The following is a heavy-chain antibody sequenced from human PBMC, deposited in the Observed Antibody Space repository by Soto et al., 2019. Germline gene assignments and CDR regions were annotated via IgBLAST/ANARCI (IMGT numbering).Heavy chain of an antibody. CDR1: RFSFSSYG. D-gene: IGHD3-10*01. J-gene: IGHJ6*04. CDR2: ISFDGSNK. V-gene: IGHV3-30*03. CDR3: AREDGGVGQWFGEGYYYYGMDV. Sequence: QVQLVESGGGVVQPGRSLRLSCAASRFSFSSYGMHWVRQAPGKGLEWVAVISFDGSNKYYGDSVKGRFTISRDNSKNTLYLQRDSLRAEDTALYYCAREDGGVGQWFGEGYYYYGMDVWGEGTTVTVSS.